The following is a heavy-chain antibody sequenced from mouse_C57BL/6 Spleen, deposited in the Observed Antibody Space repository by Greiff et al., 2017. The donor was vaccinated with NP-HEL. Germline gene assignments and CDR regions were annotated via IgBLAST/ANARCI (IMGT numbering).Heavy chain of an antibody. CDR3: ARSEYGSSARAMDY. CDR1: GYTFTSYT. J-gene: IGHJ4*01. V-gene: IGHV1-4*01. D-gene: IGHD1-1*01. Sequence: VQLQQSGAELARPGASVKMSCKASGYTFTSYTMHWVKQRPGQGLEWIGYINPSSGYTKYNQKFKDKATLTADKSSSTAYRQLSSLTSEDSAVYYCARSEYGSSARAMDYWGQGTSVTVSS. CDR2: INPSSGYT.